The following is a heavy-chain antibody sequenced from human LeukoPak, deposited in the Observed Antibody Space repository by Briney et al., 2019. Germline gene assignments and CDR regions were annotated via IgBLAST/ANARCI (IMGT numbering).Heavy chain of an antibody. D-gene: IGHD4-17*01. CDR2: IYYSGST. Sequence: PSETLSLTCTVSGGSISSYYWSWIRQPPGKGLEWIGYIYYSGSTNYNPSLKSRVTISVDTSKNQFSLKLSSVTAADTAVYYCARDRGATVTTGSIDYWGQGTLVTVSS. CDR1: GGSISSYY. V-gene: IGHV4-59*12. J-gene: IGHJ4*02. CDR3: ARDRGATVTTGSIDY.